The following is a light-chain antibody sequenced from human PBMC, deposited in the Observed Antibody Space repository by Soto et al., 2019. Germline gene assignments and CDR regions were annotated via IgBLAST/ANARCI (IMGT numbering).Light chain of an antibody. CDR2: DVY. CDR1: SSDVGRYTY. Sequence: QSVLTQPASVSGSPGQSITISCAGTSSDVGRYTYVSWYQQHPGKAPKLIIYDVYNRPSGVSNRFSGSKSGNTASLTISGLQAEDEADYYCTSCTSTSTPYVFGGGTKVTVL. J-gene: IGLJ1*01. V-gene: IGLV2-14*01. CDR3: TSCTSTSTPYV.